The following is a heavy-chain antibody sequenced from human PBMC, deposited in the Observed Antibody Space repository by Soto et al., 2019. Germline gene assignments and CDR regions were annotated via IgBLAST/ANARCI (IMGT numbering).Heavy chain of an antibody. CDR1: GFTFNNFG. D-gene: IGHD3-10*01. CDR3: AKDLAPNSSGNYWEAFAY. J-gene: IGHJ4*02. CDR2: ISGRVGTT. Sequence: EVQLLESGGGLVQPGGSLRLSCVASGFTFNNFGMSWVRQAPGKGLEWVSGISGRVGTTFHADSVKGRFTISRDNSKNTLFLQMSRLRAEDTAVYYCAKDLAPNSSGNYWEAFAYWGQGTQVTVSS. V-gene: IGHV3-23*01.